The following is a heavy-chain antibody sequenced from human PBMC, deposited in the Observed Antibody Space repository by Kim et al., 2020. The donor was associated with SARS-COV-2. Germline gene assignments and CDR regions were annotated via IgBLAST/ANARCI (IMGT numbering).Heavy chain of an antibody. V-gene: IGHV4-39*01. CDR1: GGSISSSSYY. CDR2: IYYSGST. J-gene: IGHJ4*02. D-gene: IGHD1-20*01. CDR3: AIHQSVRGIQASRIDY. Sequence: SETLSLTCTVSGGSISSSSYYWGWIRQPPGKGLEWIGSIYYSGSTYYNPSLKSRFTISVDTSKNQFSLKLSSVTAADTALYYCAIHQSVRGIQASRIDYWGQGTLVTVSS.